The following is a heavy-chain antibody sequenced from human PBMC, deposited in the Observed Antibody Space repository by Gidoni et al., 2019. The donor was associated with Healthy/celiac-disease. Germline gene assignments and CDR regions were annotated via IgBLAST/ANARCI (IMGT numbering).Heavy chain of an antibody. D-gene: IGHD2-15*01. Sequence: QVQLVESGGGVVTPGRLLRLSCAASGYTFSSYGMHCVRPAPGKGLEWVAVIWYDGSNKYYADSVKGRFTISRDNSKNTLYLQMNSLRAEDTAVYYCAREGYCSGGSCYEDDIYYYYGMDVWGQGTTVTVSS. J-gene: IGHJ6*02. CDR2: IWYDGSNK. V-gene: IGHV3-33*01. CDR3: AREGYCSGGSCYEDDIYYYYGMDV. CDR1: GYTFSSYG.